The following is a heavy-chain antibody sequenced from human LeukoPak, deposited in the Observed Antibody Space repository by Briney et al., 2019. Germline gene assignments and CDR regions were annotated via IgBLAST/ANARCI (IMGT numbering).Heavy chain of an antibody. D-gene: IGHD6-19*01. V-gene: IGHV4-34*01. CDR3: ARLRAVAKRIGPGYYYYMDV. Sequence: PSETLSLTCAVYGGSFSGYYWSWIRQPPGKGLEWIGEINHSGSTNYNPSLKSRVTISEDTSKNQFSLKLSSVTAADTAVYYCARLRAVAKRIGPGYYYYMDVWGKGTTVTISS. J-gene: IGHJ6*03. CDR1: GGSFSGYY. CDR2: INHSGST.